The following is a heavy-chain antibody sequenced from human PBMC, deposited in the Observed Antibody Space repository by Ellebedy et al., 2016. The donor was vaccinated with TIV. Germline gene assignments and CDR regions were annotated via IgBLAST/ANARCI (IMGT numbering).Heavy chain of an antibody. J-gene: IGHJ5*01. CDR1: GGSPSRSSYY. V-gene: IGHV4-39*01. CDR3: ARNPPTYNWVDS. CDR2: FYYSGDT. Sequence: PSETLSLTCTVSGGSPSRSSYYWGWFRQPPGKGLEWIGNFYYSGDTDYNPSLKSRVTISVDTSKNQFSRKLRSVTAAETAVYYCARNPPTYNWVDSWGQGTLVTVSS.